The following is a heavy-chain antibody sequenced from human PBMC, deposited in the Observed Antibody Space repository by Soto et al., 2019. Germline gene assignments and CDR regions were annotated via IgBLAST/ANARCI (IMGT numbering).Heavy chain of an antibody. CDR2: IIPIFGTA. CDR1: GGTFSSYA. J-gene: IGHJ6*02. CDR3: VRADCSSTSCPGRGYYYGMDV. V-gene: IGHV1-69*01. Sequence: QVQLVQSGAEVKKPGSSVKVSCKASGGTFSSYAISWVRQAPGQGLEWVGGIIPIFGTANYAQKFQGRVTITADESTSTAYMELSSLRSEDTAVYYCVRADCSSTSCPGRGYYYGMDVWGQGTTVTVSS. D-gene: IGHD2-2*01.